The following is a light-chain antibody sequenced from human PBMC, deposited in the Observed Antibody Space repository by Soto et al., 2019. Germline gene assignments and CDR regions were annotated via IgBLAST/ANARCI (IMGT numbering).Light chain of an antibody. CDR1: QEIDNW. V-gene: IGKV1-5*03. J-gene: IGKJ5*01. Sequence: DIQMTQSPSTLSASVGDRVTITCRASQEIDNWLAWYQQKPGKAPKLLIYRTSTLESGVPSRFSGSRSESEFTLTITTLHPDDLATYYCQQYKSFSLITFGQGTRLEIK. CDR3: QQYKSFSLIT. CDR2: RTS.